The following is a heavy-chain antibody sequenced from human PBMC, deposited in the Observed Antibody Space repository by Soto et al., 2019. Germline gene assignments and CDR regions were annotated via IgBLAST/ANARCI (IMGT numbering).Heavy chain of an antibody. V-gene: IGHV4-31*03. CDR1: GGSISSGGYY. Sequence: PSETLSLTCTVSGGSISSGGYYWSWIRQHPGKGLEWIGYIYCSGSTYYNPSLKSRVTISVDTSKNQFSLKLSSVTAADTAVYYCARAAMGEDYFDYWGQGTRVRVSS. CDR3: ARAAMGEDYFDY. CDR2: IYCSGST. J-gene: IGHJ4*02. D-gene: IGHD2-2*01.